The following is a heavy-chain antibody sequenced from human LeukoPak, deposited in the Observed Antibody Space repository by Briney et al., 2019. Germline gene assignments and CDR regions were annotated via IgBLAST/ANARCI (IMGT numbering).Heavy chain of an antibody. J-gene: IGHJ3*02. CDR2: ISGSGGST. CDR1: GFTFSSYA. Sequence: GGSLRLSCAASGFTFSSYAMSWVRQAPGKGLEWVSAISGSGGSTYYADSVKGRFTISRDNSKNTLYLQMNSLRAEDTAVYYCAKAEYGYSGYDFHDAFDIWGQGTMVTVSS. D-gene: IGHD5-12*01. CDR3: AKAEYGYSGYDFHDAFDI. V-gene: IGHV3-23*01.